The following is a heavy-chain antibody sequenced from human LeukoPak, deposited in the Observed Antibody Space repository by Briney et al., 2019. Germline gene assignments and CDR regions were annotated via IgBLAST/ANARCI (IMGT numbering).Heavy chain of an antibody. CDR2: ITWNSANI. Sequence: PGGSLRLSCAASGFTFEEHVMHWVRQAPGKGLEWVSGITWNSANILYADSVKGRFTISRDNAKNSLYLQMNSLRAEDTALYHCARGGGYCSSTSCESAFDIWGQGTMVTVSS. D-gene: IGHD2-2*01. J-gene: IGHJ3*02. CDR1: GFTFEEHV. V-gene: IGHV3-9*01. CDR3: ARGGGYCSSTSCESAFDI.